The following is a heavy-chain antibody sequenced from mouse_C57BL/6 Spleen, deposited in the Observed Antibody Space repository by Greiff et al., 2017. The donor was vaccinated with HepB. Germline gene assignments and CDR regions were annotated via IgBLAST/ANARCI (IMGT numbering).Heavy chain of an antibody. V-gene: IGHV1-82*01. CDR2: IYPGDGDT. CDR3: ARESSGYVVDY. D-gene: IGHD3-2*02. Sequence: VQLQQSGPELVKPGASVKISCKASGYAFSSSWMNWVKQRPGKGLEWIGRIYPGDGDTNYNGKFKGKATLTADKSSSTAYMQLSSLTSEDSAVYCCARESSGYVVDYWGQGTSVTVSS. CDR1: GYAFSSSW. J-gene: IGHJ4*01.